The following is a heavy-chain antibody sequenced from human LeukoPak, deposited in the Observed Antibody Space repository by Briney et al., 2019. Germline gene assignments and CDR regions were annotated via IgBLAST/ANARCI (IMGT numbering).Heavy chain of an antibody. Sequence: PSETLSLTCTVSGGSISSSNYYWSWIRQPPGKGLEWIGYIYYSGSTKYNPSLKSRVTISLDTSRDQFSLQLTSVTAADTAMYYCARGSLGIDAFDFWGQGTMVTVSS. CDR2: IYYSGST. J-gene: IGHJ3*01. CDR3: ARGSLGIDAFDF. V-gene: IGHV4-61*01. CDR1: GGSISSSNYY.